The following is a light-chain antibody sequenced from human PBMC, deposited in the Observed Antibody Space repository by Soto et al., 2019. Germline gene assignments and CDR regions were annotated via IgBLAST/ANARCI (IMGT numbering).Light chain of an antibody. CDR1: QSVSSN. J-gene: IGKJ1*01. CDR3: QQYNNWPKT. Sequence: VMPQSQATLSVSPGERATLSCRASQSVSSNLAWYQQKPVQAPRLLIYGASTRATGIPARFSGSGSGTEFTLTISSLQSEDFAVYYCQQYNNWPKTFGQRTKVAI. V-gene: IGKV3-15*01. CDR2: GAS.